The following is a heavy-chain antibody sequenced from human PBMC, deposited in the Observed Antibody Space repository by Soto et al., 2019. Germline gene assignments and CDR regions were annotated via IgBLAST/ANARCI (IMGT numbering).Heavy chain of an antibody. D-gene: IGHD2-15*01. V-gene: IGHV4-34*01. J-gene: IGHJ5*02. CDR3: ARGCSICSYDP. Sequence: SETLSLTCAVYGGSFSGYYWSWIRQPPGKGLEWIGEINHSGSTNYNPSLKSRVTISVDTSKNQFSLKLSSVTAADTAVYYCARGCSICSYDPWGQGTLVTVSS. CDR2: INHSGST. CDR1: GGSFSGYY.